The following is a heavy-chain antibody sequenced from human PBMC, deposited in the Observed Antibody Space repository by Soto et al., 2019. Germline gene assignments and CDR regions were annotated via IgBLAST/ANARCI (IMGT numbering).Heavy chain of an antibody. J-gene: IGHJ4*02. D-gene: IGHD4-17*01. CDR1: VYTFIAYY. V-gene: IGHV1-2*02. Sequence: ASVKVSCKPSVYTFIAYYIHWVRQPPGQGIECMGWIDPRSGGTNYAQKFHGRDIMTRDTSINTAYMELSRLTSVDTSVYYFATDDYGAYAYWGQGTLVTVSS. CDR2: IDPRSGGT. CDR3: ATDDYGAYAY.